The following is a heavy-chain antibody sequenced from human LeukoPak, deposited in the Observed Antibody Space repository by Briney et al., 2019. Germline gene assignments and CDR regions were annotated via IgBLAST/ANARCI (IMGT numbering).Heavy chain of an antibody. J-gene: IGHJ4*02. CDR2: IYYSGST. CDR3: ARGVVAAAGRTFDF. CDR1: GGSISSYY. Sequence: SETLSLTCTVPGGSISSYYWSWIRQPPGKGLEWLGYIYYSGSTNYNPSLKSRVTISLDTSKNQFSLKLSSVTAADTAIYYCARGVVAAAGRTFDFWGQGTLVTVSS. V-gene: IGHV4-59*01. D-gene: IGHD6-13*01.